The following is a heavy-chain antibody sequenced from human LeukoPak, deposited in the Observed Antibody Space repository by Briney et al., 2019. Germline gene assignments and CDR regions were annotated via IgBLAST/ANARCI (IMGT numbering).Heavy chain of an antibody. CDR3: ARELNSATTPPGFDY. D-gene: IGHD4-17*01. CDR2: INPNSGGT. CDR1: GYTFTGYY. Sequence: ASVKVSCKASGYTFTGYYMHWVRQAPGQGLEWMGWINPNSGGTNYAQKFQGRVTMTRDTSISTAYMELSRLRSDDTAVYYCARELNSATTPPGFDYWGQGTLVTVSS. J-gene: IGHJ4*02. V-gene: IGHV1-2*02.